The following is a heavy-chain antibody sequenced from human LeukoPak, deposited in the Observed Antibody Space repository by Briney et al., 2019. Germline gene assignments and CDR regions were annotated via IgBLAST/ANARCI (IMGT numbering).Heavy chain of an antibody. CDR1: GYTFTSYA. CDR3: ASPLPKPTHRTSRLDP. D-gene: IGHD2-2*01. Sequence: SVKVSCKASGYTFTSYAISWVRQAPGQGLEWMGRIIPIVGITNNAQKFQDRLTITADTSTTTVYMELSSLRPEDTAVYFCASPLPKPTHRTSRLDPWGQGTLVTVSS. V-gene: IGHV1-69*04. J-gene: IGHJ5*02. CDR2: IIPIVGIT.